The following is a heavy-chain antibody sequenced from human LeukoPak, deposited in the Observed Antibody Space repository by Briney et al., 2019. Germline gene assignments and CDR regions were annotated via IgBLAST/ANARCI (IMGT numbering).Heavy chain of an antibody. CDR2: IYPGDSDI. V-gene: IGHV5-51*01. J-gene: IGHJ4*02. CDR3: ARHFSSGWYFDN. Sequence: GGSLRLSCKGSGYSFTSYWIGWVRQMPGKGLEWMGIIYPGDSDIRYSPSFQGQVTMSADKSISTAYLQWSSLKASDTAMYYCARHFSSGWYFDNWGQGILVTVSS. D-gene: IGHD6-19*01. CDR1: GYSFTSYW.